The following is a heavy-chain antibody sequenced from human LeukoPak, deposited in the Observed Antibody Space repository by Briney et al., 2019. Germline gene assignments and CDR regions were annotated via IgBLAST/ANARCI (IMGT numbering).Heavy chain of an antibody. J-gene: IGHJ6*01. D-gene: IGHD1-26*01. CDR2: ISGSGDNT. V-gene: IGHV3-23*01. Sequence: GGSLRLSCAASGFTFGGFAMSWVRRTPGKGLEWVSGISGSGDNTLYADSVKGRFTISRDNSKNTLYLEMNSLRAEDTAIYYWAKMKGHPLPKYYLDVWGQGTTVTVSS. CDR3: AKMKGHPLPKYYLDV. CDR1: GFTFGGFA.